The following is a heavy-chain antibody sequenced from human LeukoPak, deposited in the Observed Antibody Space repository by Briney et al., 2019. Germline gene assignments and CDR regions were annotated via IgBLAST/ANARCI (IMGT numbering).Heavy chain of an antibody. CDR1: GFTFSSYS. CDR3: ARDPGRPPYYYYYMDV. Sequence: GGSLRLSCAASGFTFSSYSMNWVRQAPGKGLEWVSSISSSSSYIYYADSVKGRFTISRDNAKNSLYLQMNSLRAEDTAVYYCARDPGRPPYYYYYMDVWGKGTTVTVSS. V-gene: IGHV3-21*01. J-gene: IGHJ6*03. CDR2: ISSSSSYI.